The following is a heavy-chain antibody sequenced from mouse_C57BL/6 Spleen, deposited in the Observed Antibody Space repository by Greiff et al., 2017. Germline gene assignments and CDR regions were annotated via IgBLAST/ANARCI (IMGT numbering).Heavy chain of an antibody. CDR2: IRSKSNNYAT. Sequence: EVKLVESGGGLVQPKGSLKLSCAASGFSFNTYAMNWVRQAPGKGLEWVARIRSKSNNYATYYADSVKDRFTISRDDSESMLYLQMNNLKTEDTAMYYCVRHSYDYDDVPGFAYWGQGTLVTVSA. D-gene: IGHD2-4*01. V-gene: IGHV10-1*01. CDR1: GFSFNTYA. J-gene: IGHJ3*01. CDR3: VRHSYDYDDVPGFAY.